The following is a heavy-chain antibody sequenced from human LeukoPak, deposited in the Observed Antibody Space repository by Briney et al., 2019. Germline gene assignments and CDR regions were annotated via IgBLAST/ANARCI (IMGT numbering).Heavy chain of an antibody. D-gene: IGHD3-22*01. J-gene: IGHJ4*02. CDR2: INQDGREK. CDR1: GFTFSTYW. V-gene: IGHV3-7*04. Sequence: GGSLRLSCGASGFTFSTYWMSWVRQAPGEGLEWVANINQDGREKYSLDSVKGRFTISRDNAKNSLYLQMNSLRAEDTAVYYCARDYTYYYDDSGPHYYFDYWGQGTLVTVSS. CDR3: ARDYTYYYDDSGPHYYFDY.